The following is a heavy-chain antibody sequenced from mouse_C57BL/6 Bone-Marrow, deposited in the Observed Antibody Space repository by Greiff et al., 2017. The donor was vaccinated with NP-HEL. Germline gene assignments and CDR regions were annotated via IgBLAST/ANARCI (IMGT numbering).Heavy chain of an antibody. V-gene: IGHV2-2*01. CDR2: IWSGGST. CDR1: GFSLTSYG. CDR3: ARKDRDYDPAWFAY. J-gene: IGHJ3*01. Sequence: VQLVESGPGLVQPSQSLSITCTVSGFSLTSYGVHWVRQSPGKGLEWLGVIWSGGSTDYNAAFISRLSISTDNSKSQVFFKMNSLQADDKAIYYCARKDRDYDPAWFAYWGQGTLVTVSA. D-gene: IGHD2-4*01.